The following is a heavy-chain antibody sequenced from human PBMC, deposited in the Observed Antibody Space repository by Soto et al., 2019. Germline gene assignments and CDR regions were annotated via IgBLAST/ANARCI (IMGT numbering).Heavy chain of an antibody. V-gene: IGHV4-31*03. CDR1: GGSISSGAYF. CDR2: IFYIGST. Sequence: QVQLQESGPGLVKPSQTLSLTCTVSGGSISSGAYFWSWIRQHPGKGLEWIGYIFYIGSTYYNPSLKSRVTISLGTSKNQFSLKLTSVTVADTAVYYCAIDLQYSRLCYSMDGWRQGTPISVSS. J-gene: IGHJ6*02. CDR3: AIDLQYSRLCYSMDG. D-gene: IGHD6-13*01.